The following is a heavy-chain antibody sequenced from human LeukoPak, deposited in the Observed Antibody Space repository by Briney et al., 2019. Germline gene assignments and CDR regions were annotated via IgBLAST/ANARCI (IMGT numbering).Heavy chain of an antibody. CDR1: GFSISSDY. D-gene: IGHD3-22*01. CDR3: ARRSPPRITIIVVVNDAFDI. J-gene: IGHJ3*02. CDR2: IYNPGGT. V-gene: IGHV3-66*01. Sequence: GGSLRLSCAASGFSISSDYMTWVRQAPGKGLEWVSVIYNPGGTKYADSVRGRFTISRDNSKNTVFLQMNSLRAEDTAVYYCARRSPPRITIIVVVNDAFDIWGQGTMVTVSS.